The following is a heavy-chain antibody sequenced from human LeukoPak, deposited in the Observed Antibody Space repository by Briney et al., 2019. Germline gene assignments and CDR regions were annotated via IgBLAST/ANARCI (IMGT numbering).Heavy chain of an antibody. CDR1: GFTFSSYG. D-gene: IGHD6-13*01. V-gene: IGHV3-30*02. CDR2: IQFDGSDK. CDR3: AKDAREYSSSWYLWYFDL. Sequence: GGSLRLSCTASGFTFSSYGTYWVRQAPGKGLEWVAFIQFDGSDKYNADSVRGRFTISRDNSKNTLYLQMSSLRAEDTAVYYCAKDAREYSSSWYLWYFDLWGRGTLVTVSS. J-gene: IGHJ2*01.